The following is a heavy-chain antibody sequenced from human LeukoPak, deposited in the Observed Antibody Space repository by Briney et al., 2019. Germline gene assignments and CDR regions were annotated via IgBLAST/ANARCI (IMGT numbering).Heavy chain of an antibody. V-gene: IGHV4-59*08. CDR2: IYYSGSA. J-gene: IGHJ3*02. CDR1: GGFISRYC. D-gene: IGHD3-16*02. CDR3: ARRRGGREGYNI. Sequence: PSETLFLTCTDTGGFISRYCWTWIREPPASGLKRIGNIYYSGSANYNPSLKSRLTMSVDTSSFQFFVRLSSVTVSDMIVYDYARRRGGREGYNIWGQARKV.